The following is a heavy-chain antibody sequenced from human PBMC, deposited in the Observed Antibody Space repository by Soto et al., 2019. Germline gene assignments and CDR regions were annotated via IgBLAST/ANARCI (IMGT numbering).Heavy chain of an antibody. CDR2: ISFDGSDK. V-gene: IGHV3-30-3*01. J-gene: IGHJ6*02. CDR1: GFTFSSYA. D-gene: IGHD5-18*01. CDR3: AREPVRRLQGPDYYYFGMDV. Sequence: PGGSLRLSCAASGFTFSSYAMHWVRHAPGKGLEWVALISFDGSDKYYADSVKGRFTISRDNSKNMLYLQMNSLRVEDTAVYYCAREPVRRLQGPDYYYFGMDVWGQGSTVTAP.